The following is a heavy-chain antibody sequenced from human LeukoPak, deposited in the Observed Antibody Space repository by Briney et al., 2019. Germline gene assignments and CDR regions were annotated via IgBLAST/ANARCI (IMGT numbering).Heavy chain of an antibody. D-gene: IGHD2/OR15-2a*01. CDR3: ARVSRRGYYFDN. CDR1: GYTFTSYD. CDR2: MNPNSGNT. V-gene: IGHV1-8*01. Sequence: ASVKVSCRASGYTFTSYDINWVRQATGQGLEWMGWMNPNSGNTGYAQKFQGRVTMTRNTSISTAYMELSSLRSEDTAVYYCARVSRRGYYFDNWGQGTLVTVSS. J-gene: IGHJ4*02.